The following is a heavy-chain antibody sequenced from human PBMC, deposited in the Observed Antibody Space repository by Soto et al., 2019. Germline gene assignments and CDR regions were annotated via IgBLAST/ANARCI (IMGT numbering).Heavy chain of an antibody. J-gene: IGHJ4*02. Sequence: GGSLRLSCAASGFSFSRYTVSWLRQAPGKGLEWISSISSTSFYIYYSDSVKGRFTVSRDNSKNLLFLRMVSLRAEDTAVYFCARGSGSQHTIFDWWGQGSQVTVSS. V-gene: IGHV3-21*06. CDR3: ARGSGSQHTIFDW. CDR2: ISSTSFYI. D-gene: IGHD1-26*01. CDR1: GFSFSRYT.